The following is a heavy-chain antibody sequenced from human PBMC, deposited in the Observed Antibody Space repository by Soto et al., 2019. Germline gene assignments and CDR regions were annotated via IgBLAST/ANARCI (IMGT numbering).Heavy chain of an antibody. CDR2: VYHTGNT. J-gene: IGHJ4*02. CDR1: GVSITPYY. CDR3: AREQYNWKL. V-gene: IGHV4-59*01. D-gene: IGHD1-20*01. Sequence: QVQLQESGPGLVKPSETLSLTCTVSGVSITPYYWTWIRHPPGKGLEWIGYVYHTGNTYYNPSLKSRVTISLDTSKNQVSLRLKSVTAADTAVHYCAREQYNWKLWGQGTLVTVSA.